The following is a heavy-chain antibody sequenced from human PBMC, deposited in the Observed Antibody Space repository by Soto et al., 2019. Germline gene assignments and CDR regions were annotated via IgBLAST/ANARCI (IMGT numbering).Heavy chain of an antibody. CDR3: VKDSRPMIVVAHFDH. D-gene: IGHD3-22*01. CDR2: ISIGGGVT. J-gene: IGHJ4*02. V-gene: IGHV3-23*01. Sequence: PGGSLRLSCAASGFTFSNYAMSWVRQAPGKGLEWVSAISIGGGVTYYADSVKGRFTFSRDNSKNTLYLQMSSLRVEDTAVYYCVKDSRPMIVVAHFDHWGQGTLVTVSS. CDR1: GFTFSNYA.